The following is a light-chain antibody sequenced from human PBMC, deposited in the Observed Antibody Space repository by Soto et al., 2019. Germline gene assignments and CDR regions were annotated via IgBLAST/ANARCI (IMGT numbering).Light chain of an antibody. CDR1: QSVLFASSNRNY. J-gene: IGKJ1*01. CDR3: QQYYSAART. Sequence: DIVMTQSPASLAVSLGARATITCRSSQSVLFASSNRNYIAWYQKNPRHPPRLLISWASTRESGVPDRFSGSGFGTEFTLTISSLQREDVAVYYCQQYYSAARTFGQGTNVEIK. CDR2: WAS. V-gene: IGKV4-1*01.